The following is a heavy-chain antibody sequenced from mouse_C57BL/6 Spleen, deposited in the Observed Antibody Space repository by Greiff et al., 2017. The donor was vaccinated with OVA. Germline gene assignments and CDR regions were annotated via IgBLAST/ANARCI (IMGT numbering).Heavy chain of an antibody. Sequence: VQLQQSGAELVRPGASVTLSCKASGYTFTDYEMHWVKQTPVHGLEWIGAIDPETGGTAYNQKFKGKAILTADKSSSTAYMELRSLTSEDSAVYYCTRDRGFAYWGQGTLDTVSA. J-gene: IGHJ3*01. CDR3: TRDRGFAY. V-gene: IGHV1-15*01. CDR2: IDPETGGT. CDR1: GYTFTDYE.